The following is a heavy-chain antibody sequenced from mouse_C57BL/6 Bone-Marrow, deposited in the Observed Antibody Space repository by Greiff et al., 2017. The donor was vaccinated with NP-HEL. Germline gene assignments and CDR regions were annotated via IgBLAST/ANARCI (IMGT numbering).Heavy chain of an antibody. V-gene: IGHV5-12*01. Sequence: EVQGVESGGGLVQPGGSLKLSCAASGFTFSDYYMYWVRQTPEKRLEWVAYISNGGGSTYYPDTVKGRFTISRYNAKNTLYLQMSRLKSEDTAMYYCARQEDYGNLDYWGQGTTLTVSS. CDR1: GFTFSDYY. J-gene: IGHJ2*01. D-gene: IGHD2-1*01. CDR3: ARQEDYGNLDY. CDR2: ISNGGGST.